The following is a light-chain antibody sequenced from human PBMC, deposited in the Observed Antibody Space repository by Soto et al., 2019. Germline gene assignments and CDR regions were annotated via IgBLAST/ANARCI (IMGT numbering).Light chain of an antibody. CDR3: QQSYSTPRT. CDR2: AAS. Sequence: DIQMTQSPSSLSASVGDRVTITCRASQSISSYLHWYQQKPGKAPKVLIYAASSLQSWVPSRFSGSGSGTDFTLTISSRQPDDFATYYCQQSYSTPRTLGQGTKVEIK. CDR1: QSISSY. V-gene: IGKV1-39*01. J-gene: IGKJ1*01.